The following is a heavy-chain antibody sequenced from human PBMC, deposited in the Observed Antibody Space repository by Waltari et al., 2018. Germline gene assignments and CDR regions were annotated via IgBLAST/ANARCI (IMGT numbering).Heavy chain of an antibody. V-gene: IGHV3-73*01. Sequence: EVQLVESGGGFVQPGGSLKLSCAASGFTFSGPAIQLVRQASGKGLEWVGRIRSKANSYATAYTASVKGRFTISRDDSKNTAYLQMNSLKTEDTAVYYCTRHAWDYDYWGQGTLVTVSS. CDR2: IRSKANSYAT. D-gene: IGHD1-26*01. J-gene: IGHJ4*02. CDR3: TRHAWDYDY. CDR1: GFTFSGPA.